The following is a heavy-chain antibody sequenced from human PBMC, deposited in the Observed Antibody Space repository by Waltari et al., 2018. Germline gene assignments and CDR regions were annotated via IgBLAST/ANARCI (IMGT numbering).Heavy chain of an antibody. V-gene: IGHV3-74*01. CDR1: GFTF. CDR3: VRGINHAFDI. Sequence: EVQLVESGGGSVQPGGSLRLSCAASGFTFMHWVRPAPGKGLVWVSRVDGNGGGTGYADAVKGRFPISRDNAKTTLYLQMNSLRAEDTAVYYCVRGINHAFDIWGQGTMVTVSS. CDR2: VDGNGGGT. J-gene: IGHJ3*02.